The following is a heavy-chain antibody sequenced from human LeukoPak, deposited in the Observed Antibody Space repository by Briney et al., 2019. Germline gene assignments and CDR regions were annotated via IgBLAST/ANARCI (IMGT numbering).Heavy chain of an antibody. CDR3: ARDHYTVRGVIGGMDV. J-gene: IGHJ6*04. D-gene: IGHD3-10*01. Sequence: GGSLRLSCAASGFTFSSYAMHWVRQAPGKGLEWVAVISYDGSNKYYADSVKGRFTIPRDNSKNTLYLQMNSLRAEDTAVYYCARDHYTVRGVIGGMDVWGKGTTVTVSS. V-gene: IGHV3-30*04. CDR1: GFTFSSYA. CDR2: ISYDGSNK.